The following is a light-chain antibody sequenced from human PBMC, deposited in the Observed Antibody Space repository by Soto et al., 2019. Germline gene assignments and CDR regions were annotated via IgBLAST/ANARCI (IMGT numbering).Light chain of an antibody. CDR1: QSVRSN. J-gene: IGKJ2*01. CDR2: GAS. Sequence: EIVMTQSPATLSVSPGERATLSCRVSQSVRSNLAWYQQKPGQAPRPLNYGASTRATGIPARFSGSGSGTEFTLTISSLHSEDFAVYYCQHYNNWPYTFGQGTKLEIK. CDR3: QHYNNWPYT. V-gene: IGKV3-15*01.